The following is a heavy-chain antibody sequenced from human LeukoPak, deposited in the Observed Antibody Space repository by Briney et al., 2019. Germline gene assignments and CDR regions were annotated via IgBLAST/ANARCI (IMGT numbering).Heavy chain of an antibody. CDR3: ARLQGAYTVGSWFDP. D-gene: IGHD4-23*01. Sequence: GESLKISCKGSGYKFTSYWIGWVRQMPGKGLEWMGIVYPGDSDTRYSPSFQGQVTISADQSINTAYLQWSSLKASDTAIYYCARLQGAYTVGSWFDPWGQGTLVIVSS. V-gene: IGHV5-51*01. CDR2: VYPGDSDT. J-gene: IGHJ5*02. CDR1: GYKFTSYW.